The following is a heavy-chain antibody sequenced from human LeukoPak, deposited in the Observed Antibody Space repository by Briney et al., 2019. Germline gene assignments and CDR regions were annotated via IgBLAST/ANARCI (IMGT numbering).Heavy chain of an antibody. J-gene: IGHJ4*02. V-gene: IGHV3-21*01. Sequence: GGSLRLSCAASGFTFSSYSMNWVRQAPGKGLEWVSSISSSSSYIYYADSVKGRFTISRDNAKNPLYLQMNSLRAEDTAVYYCAREGSSGRSFDYWGQGTLVTVSS. D-gene: IGHD6-19*01. CDR3: AREGSSGRSFDY. CDR1: GFTFSSYS. CDR2: ISSSSSYI.